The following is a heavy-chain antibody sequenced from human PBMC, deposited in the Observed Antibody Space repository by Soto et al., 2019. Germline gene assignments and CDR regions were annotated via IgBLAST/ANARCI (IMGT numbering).Heavy chain of an antibody. CDR2: VHRTGIT. Sequence: SETLSLTCRVSGASVSSETHFWTWIRQPPGKGLEWIGYVHRTGITNSNPALTSRVTVSADRSKNQFSLTLRPVTAADTAVYYCVREDMSGTYYFDSWGPG. D-gene: IGHD1-26*01. CDR1: GASVSSETHF. CDR3: VREDMSGTYYFDS. V-gene: IGHV4-61*01. J-gene: IGHJ4*02.